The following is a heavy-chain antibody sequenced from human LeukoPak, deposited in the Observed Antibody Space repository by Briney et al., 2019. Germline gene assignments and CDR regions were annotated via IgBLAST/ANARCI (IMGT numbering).Heavy chain of an antibody. CDR3: AKDSAMRGNWFDP. D-gene: IGHD3-10*01. J-gene: IGHJ5*02. Sequence: PGGSLRLSCAASGFTFSSYGMHWVRQAPGKGLEWVAFIRYDGSNKYYADSVKGRFTISRDNSKNALYLQMNSLRAEDTAVYYCAKDSAMRGNWFDPWGQGTLVTVSS. CDR1: GFTFSSYG. V-gene: IGHV3-30*02. CDR2: IRYDGSNK.